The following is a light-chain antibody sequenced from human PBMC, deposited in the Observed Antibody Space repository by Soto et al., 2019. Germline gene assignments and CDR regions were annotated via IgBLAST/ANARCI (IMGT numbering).Light chain of an antibody. J-gene: IGKJ3*01. CDR3: QQRSDWPVT. CDR2: DAS. CDR1: QSVRTS. Sequence: EIVLTQSPATLSLSPGERATLSCRASQSVRTSLAWYQQKPDRAPRRLIYDASNRATGIPARFSGSGSGTDFTLTISRLEPEDFAVYYCQQRSDWPVTFGPGTKVDNK. V-gene: IGKV3-11*01.